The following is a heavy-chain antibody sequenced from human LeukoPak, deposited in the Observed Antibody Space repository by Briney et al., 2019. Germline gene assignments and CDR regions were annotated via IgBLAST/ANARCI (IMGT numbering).Heavy chain of an antibody. V-gene: IGHV1-8*01. CDR3: ARGASYYYYYGMDV. Sequence: GASVKVSCKASGYRFTSYDINWVRQATGQGLEWMGWMNPDSGDTEYAQKFQGRISMTRDTSTSIAYMELSSLRSEDTAVYYCARGASYYYYYGMDVWGQGTSVTVSS. CDR1: GYRFTSYD. J-gene: IGHJ6*02. CDR2: MNPDSGDT.